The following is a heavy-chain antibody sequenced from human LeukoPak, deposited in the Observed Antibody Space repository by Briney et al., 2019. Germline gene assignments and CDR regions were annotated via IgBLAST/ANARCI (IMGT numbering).Heavy chain of an antibody. CDR2: IIPIFGTA. CDR3: ASADCSGGSCYSEAFHYYYMDV. J-gene: IGHJ6*03. Sequence: AASVKVSCKASGGTFSSYAISWVRQAPGQGLEWMGGIIPIFGTANYAQKFQGRVTITADKSTSTAYMELSSLRSEDTAVHYCASADCSGGSCYSEAFHYYYMDVWGKGTTVTVSS. V-gene: IGHV1-69*06. D-gene: IGHD2-15*01. CDR1: GGTFSSYA.